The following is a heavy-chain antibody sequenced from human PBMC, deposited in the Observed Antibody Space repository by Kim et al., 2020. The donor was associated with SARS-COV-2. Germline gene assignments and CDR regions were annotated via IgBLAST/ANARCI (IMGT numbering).Heavy chain of an antibody. CDR2: IDLRGSTI. CDR1: GFTFSRYE. J-gene: IGHJ3*02. V-gene: IGHV3-48*03. CDR3: ARDDYGGNSFEDGLDM. D-gene: IGHD4-17*01. Sequence: GGSLRLSCAASGFTFSRYEMNWVRQAPGKGLEWVSYIDLRGSTIYYADSVKGRFTISRDNAKNSLFLQMDSLRAEDTAMYYCARDDYGGNSFEDGLDMWGRGTMVIVSS.